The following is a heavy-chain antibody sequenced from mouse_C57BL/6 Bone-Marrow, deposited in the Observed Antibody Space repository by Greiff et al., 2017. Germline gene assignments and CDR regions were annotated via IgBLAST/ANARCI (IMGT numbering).Heavy chain of an antibody. Sequence: VQLQQSGAELVRPGASVKLSCTASGFNIKDDYMHWVKQRPEQGLEWIGWIDPENGDTEYASKFQGKAPITADTSSNTAYLQLSSLTSQDTALYYCTTDGNYDYWGQGTTLTLSS. CDR1: GFNIKDDY. V-gene: IGHV14-4*01. D-gene: IGHD2-1*01. J-gene: IGHJ2*01. CDR3: TTDGNYDY. CDR2: IDPENGDT.